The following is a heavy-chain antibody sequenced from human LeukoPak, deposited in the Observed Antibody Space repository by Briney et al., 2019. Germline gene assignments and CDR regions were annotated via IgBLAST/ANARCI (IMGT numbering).Heavy chain of an antibody. V-gene: IGHV1-18*01. J-gene: IGHJ4*01. CDR1: GYTFNTYG. CDR3: ARGRRILGGPENAGDFFDF. D-gene: IGHD3-16*01. CDR2: ISPYNGNT. Sequence: ASVKVSCKPSGYTFNTYGITWVRQAPGQGLEWMGWISPYNGNTNYAQKFQGRVTMTTDTSTSTAYMELRSLRSDDTAVYYCARGRRILGGPENAGDFFDFWGQGSLVTVSS.